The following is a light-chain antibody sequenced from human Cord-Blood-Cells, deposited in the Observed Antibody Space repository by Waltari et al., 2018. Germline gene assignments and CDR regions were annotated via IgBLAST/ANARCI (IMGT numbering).Light chain of an antibody. CDR3: SSYTSSSTYV. V-gene: IGLV2-14*01. CDR1: SSDVGGYNY. CDR2: DVS. Sequence: QSALTQPASVSGSPGQSITISCTGTSSDVGGYNYVSWYQQHPGKAPKLMIYDVSKRPSGVSNRFSGSKSGNTASLTISGLQAEDEADYYCSSYTSSSTYVF. J-gene: IGLJ1*01.